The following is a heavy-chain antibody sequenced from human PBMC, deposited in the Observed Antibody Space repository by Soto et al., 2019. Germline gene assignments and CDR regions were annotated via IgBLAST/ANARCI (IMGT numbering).Heavy chain of an antibody. J-gene: IGHJ5*02. Sequence: ASVKVSCKASGGTFSSYAISWVRQAPGQGLEWMGGIIPIFGTANYAQKFQGRVTITADESTSTAYRELSSLRSEDTAVYYFPRGSGGGLERNWFDPWGRETWSPSPQ. V-gene: IGHV1-69*13. D-gene: IGHD3-16*01. CDR1: GGTFSSYA. CDR3: PRGSGGGLERNWFDP. CDR2: IIPIFGTA.